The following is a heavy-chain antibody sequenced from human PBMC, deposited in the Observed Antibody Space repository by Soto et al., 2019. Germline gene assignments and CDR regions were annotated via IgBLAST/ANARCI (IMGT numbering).Heavy chain of an antibody. Sequence: PGGSLRLSCEASGITFRTHWLSWVRQAPGKGLEWVADVQPDGSEGNYVDSVKGRFTISRDNAKNSLFLQMNSLRGEDTAIYYCARDVRYYYGSGSYATLDVWGQGTPVTVSS. CDR2: VQPDGSEG. CDR1: GITFRTHW. CDR3: ARDVRYYYGSGSYATLDV. D-gene: IGHD3-10*01. J-gene: IGHJ6*02. V-gene: IGHV3-7*04.